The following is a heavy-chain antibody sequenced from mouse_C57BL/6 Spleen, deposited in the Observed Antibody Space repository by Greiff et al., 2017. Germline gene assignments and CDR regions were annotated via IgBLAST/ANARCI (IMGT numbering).Heavy chain of an antibody. CDR1: GYTFTSYW. CDR3: ARGGLRQGYYAMDY. V-gene: IGHV1-53*01. CDR2: INPSNGGT. Sequence: VQLQESGTELVKPGASVKLSCKASGYTFTSYWMHWVKQRPGQGLEWIGNINPSNGGTNYNEKFKSKATLTVDKSSSTAYMQLSSLTSEDSAVYYCARGGLRQGYYAMDYWGQGTSVTVSS. D-gene: IGHD2-4*01. J-gene: IGHJ4*01.